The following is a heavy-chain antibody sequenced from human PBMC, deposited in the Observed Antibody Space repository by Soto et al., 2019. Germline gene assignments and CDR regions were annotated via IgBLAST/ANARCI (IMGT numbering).Heavy chain of an antibody. CDR2: ISAYNGNT. CDR3: ASYARGYSGYGPFDY. CDR1: GYTFTSYG. Sequence: GASVKVSCKASGYTFTSYGTSWVRQAPGQGLEWMGWISAYNGNTNYAQKLQGRVTMTTDTSTSTAYMELRSLRSDDTAVYYCASYARGYSGYGPFDYWGQGTLVTVSS. V-gene: IGHV1-18*01. J-gene: IGHJ4*02. D-gene: IGHD5-12*01.